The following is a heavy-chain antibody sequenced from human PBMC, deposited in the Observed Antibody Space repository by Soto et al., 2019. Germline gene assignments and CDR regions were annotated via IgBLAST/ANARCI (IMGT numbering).Heavy chain of an antibody. CDR1: GGSISSSSYY. D-gene: IGHD3-10*01. J-gene: IGHJ6*02. V-gene: IGHV4-39*01. CDR2: IYYSGST. Sequence: PSETLSLTCTVPGGSISSSSYYWGWIRQPPGKGLEWIGSIYYSGSTYYNPSLKSRVTISVDTSKNQFSLKLSSVTAADTAVYYCASQLWFGELLWTEMGYYYGMDVWGQGTTVTVSS. CDR3: ASQLWFGELLWTEMGYYYGMDV.